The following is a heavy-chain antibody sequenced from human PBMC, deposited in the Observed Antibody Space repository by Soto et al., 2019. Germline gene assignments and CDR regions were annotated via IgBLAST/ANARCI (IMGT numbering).Heavy chain of an antibody. V-gene: IGHV3-30*04. J-gene: IGHJ5*02. CDR2: IAYDGSNK. CDR3: ARDLQAGTDNVNWFAP. Sequence: QVQLVESGGGVVQPGRSLRLSCAASGFSISRSAMHWVRQAPGKGSEWVAVIAYDGSNKWYADSAKGRFTISRDNSKNTLYLHMTSLRGEDTAVYYCARDLQAGTDNVNWFAPWGQGTLVTVSS. D-gene: IGHD1-1*01. CDR1: GFSISRSA.